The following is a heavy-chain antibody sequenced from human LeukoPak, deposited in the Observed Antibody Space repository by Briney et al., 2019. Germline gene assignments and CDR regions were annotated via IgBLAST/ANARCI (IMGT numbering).Heavy chain of an antibody. CDR2: ISSSGSTI. Sequence: GGSLRLSCAASGFTFSDYYMSWIRQAPGKGLEWVSYISSSGSTIYYADSVKGRFTISRDNAKNSLYLQMNSLRAEDTAVYYCARVKQLERLYYYYYMGVWGKGTTVTVSS. V-gene: IGHV3-11*01. CDR1: GFTFSDYY. J-gene: IGHJ6*03. D-gene: IGHD1-1*01. CDR3: ARVKQLERLYYYYYMGV.